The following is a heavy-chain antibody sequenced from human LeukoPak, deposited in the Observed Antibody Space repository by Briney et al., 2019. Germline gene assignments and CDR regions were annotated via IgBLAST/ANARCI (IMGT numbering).Heavy chain of an antibody. Sequence: GGSLRLSCAASGFTFRSYNMNWVRQAPGKGLEWVSYITGGSTTIYYADSVKGRFTISRDNAKNSLYLQMNSLRAEDTAVYYCARDPSGWYFVDYWGQGTLVTVSS. CDR3: ARDPSGWYFVDY. CDR2: ITGGSTTI. CDR1: GFTFRSYN. V-gene: IGHV3-48*01. J-gene: IGHJ4*02. D-gene: IGHD6-19*01.